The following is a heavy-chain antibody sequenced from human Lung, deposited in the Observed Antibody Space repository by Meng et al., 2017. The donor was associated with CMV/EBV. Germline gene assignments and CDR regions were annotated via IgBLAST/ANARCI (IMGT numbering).Heavy chain of an antibody. CDR1: GFTFSSYS. CDR2: ISSSSSYI. J-gene: IGHJ3*02. D-gene: IGHD3-3*01. Sequence: GSLRLSCAASGFTFSSYSMNWVRQAPGKGLEWVSSISSSSSYIYYADSVKGRFTISRDNAKNSLYLQMNSLRAEDTAVYYCARDGSFWSGYYAPVAFDIWGQGTMVTVSS. CDR3: ARDGSFWSGYYAPVAFDI. V-gene: IGHV3-21*01.